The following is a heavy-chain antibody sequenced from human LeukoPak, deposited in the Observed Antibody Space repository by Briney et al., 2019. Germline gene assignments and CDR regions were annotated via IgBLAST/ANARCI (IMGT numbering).Heavy chain of an antibody. CDR3: ARHYGP. J-gene: IGHJ4*02. Sequence: SETLSLTCTVSGASISGSSYYWGWIRQAPGKGLEWIGRIYYSGSTYYNPSLKSRVTIPVATSKNQFSLKLNSVTATDTALYYCARHYGPWGQGTLVTVSS. CDR1: GASISGSSYY. CDR2: IYYSGST. D-gene: IGHD3-10*01. V-gene: IGHV4-39*01.